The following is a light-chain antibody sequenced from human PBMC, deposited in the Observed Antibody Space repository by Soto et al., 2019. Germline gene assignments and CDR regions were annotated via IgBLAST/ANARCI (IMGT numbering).Light chain of an antibody. CDR1: SSDVGGYNY. CDR2: KVS. J-gene: IGLJ1*01. Sequence: QSALTQPASVSGSPGQSITISCTGTSSDVGGYNYVSWYQQYPGRVPKLLIYKVSNRPSGVFNRFSGSKSGNTASLTISGHQAEDEADFFCTSPTPGSPYVFGTGTKLTVL. V-gene: IGLV2-14*01. CDR3: TSPTPGSPYV.